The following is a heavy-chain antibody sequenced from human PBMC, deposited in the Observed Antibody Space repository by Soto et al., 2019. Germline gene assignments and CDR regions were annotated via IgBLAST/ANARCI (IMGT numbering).Heavy chain of an antibody. CDR1: GYTFTSYG. CDR2: ISIYNGNT. D-gene: IGHD6-19*01. V-gene: IGHV1-18*04. J-gene: IGHJ4*02. Sequence: ASVKVSCKSSGYTFTSYGISWVRQAPGQGLEWMGWISIYNGNTNYAQKLQGRVTMTTDTSTSTVYMELRSLRSDDTAVYYCARDRSGWADFDYWGQGTLVTVSS. CDR3: ARDRSGWADFDY.